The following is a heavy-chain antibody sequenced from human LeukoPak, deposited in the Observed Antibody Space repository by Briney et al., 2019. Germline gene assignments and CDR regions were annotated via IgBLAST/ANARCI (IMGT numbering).Heavy chain of an antibody. J-gene: IGHJ1*01. CDR3: AHSSDYQQH. V-gene: IGHV4-34*01. CDR1: GDYFSGYY. D-gene: IGHD3-22*01. CDR2: INHGGST. Sequence: PSETLSLTCAVYGDYFSGYYWTWIRQPPGKGLEWIGEINHGGSTNYNPSLKGRVTISVDTSQNQVSLKLSSVTAADTAVYYCAHSSDYQQHCGQGTLVTVSS.